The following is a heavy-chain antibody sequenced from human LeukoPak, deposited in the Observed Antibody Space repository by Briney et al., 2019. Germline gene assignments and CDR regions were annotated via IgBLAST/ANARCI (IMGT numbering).Heavy chain of an antibody. CDR2: IKQDGSEK. CDR1: GFTFSSYW. D-gene: IGHD3-9*01. J-gene: IGHJ5*02. CDR3: AREILKAIGFDP. V-gene: IGHV3-7*03. Sequence: GGSLRLSFAASGFTFSSYWMSSVRQAPGKGLEWVANIKQDGSEKYYVDSVKGRFTICRDNAKNSLYLQMNSLRAEDTAVYYCAREILKAIGFDPWGQGTLVTVSS.